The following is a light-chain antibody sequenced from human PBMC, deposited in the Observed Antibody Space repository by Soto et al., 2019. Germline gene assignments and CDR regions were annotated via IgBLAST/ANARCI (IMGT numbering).Light chain of an antibody. CDR1: NVGSRS. Sequence: SYELTQPPSVSVAPGETARISCGGNNVGSRSVHWYQQKPGQAPLVIYYDSDRPSGIPERFSGSNSGNTATLIISRVEAGDEADYYCQVWEATGDQVVFGGGTKLTVL. V-gene: IGLV3-21*01. J-gene: IGLJ2*01. CDR2: YDS. CDR3: QVWEATGDQVV.